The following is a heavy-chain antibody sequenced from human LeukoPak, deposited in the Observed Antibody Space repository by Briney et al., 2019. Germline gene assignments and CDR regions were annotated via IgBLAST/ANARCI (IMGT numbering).Heavy chain of an antibody. CDR2: IIPILGIA. V-gene: IGHV1-69*04. Sequence: GASVKVSSKASGYTITSYAISWVRQAPGQGLEWMGRIIPILGIANYAQKFQGRVTITADKSTSTAYMELSSLRSEDTAVYYCARSLYSGYDFLPRPIDYWGQGTLVTVSS. J-gene: IGHJ4*02. CDR3: ARSLYSGYDFLPRPIDY. CDR1: GYTITSYA. D-gene: IGHD5-12*01.